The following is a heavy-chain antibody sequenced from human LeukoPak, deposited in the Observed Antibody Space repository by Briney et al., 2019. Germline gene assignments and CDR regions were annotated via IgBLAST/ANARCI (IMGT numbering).Heavy chain of an antibody. J-gene: IGHJ4*02. CDR1: EFTFSNYS. D-gene: IGHD6-6*01. V-gene: IGHV3-23*01. CDR2: ISGSEGRT. CDR3: AKRKYSSYPGGPDY. Sequence: GGSLKLSCGASEFTFSNYSMSWVRQAPGKGLESVSGISGSEGRTDYADSVKGRCTISRYKSKNTLYLQMNSLRAEDTAVYYCAKRKYSSYPGGPDYWGQGTLVTVSS.